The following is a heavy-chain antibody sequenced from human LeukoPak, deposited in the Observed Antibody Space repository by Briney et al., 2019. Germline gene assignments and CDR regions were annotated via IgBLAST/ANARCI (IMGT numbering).Heavy chain of an antibody. CDR3: ARRRKNGAKYYDY. J-gene: IGHJ4*02. CDR1: GGSISSSSYY. D-gene: IGHD4/OR15-4a*01. CDR2: MYYSGST. V-gene: IGHV4-39*01. Sequence: PSETLSLTCPVSGGSISSSSYYWGWIRQPPGKGLEWIGSMYYSGSTYYNPSLKSRVTISVDTSKNQFSLKLSSVTAADTAVYYCARRRKNGAKYYDYWGQGTLVTVSS.